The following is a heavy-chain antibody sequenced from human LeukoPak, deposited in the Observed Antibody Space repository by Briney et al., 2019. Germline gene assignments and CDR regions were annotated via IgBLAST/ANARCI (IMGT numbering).Heavy chain of an antibody. CDR3: AGAGLEMATRSFAYAFDI. CDR2: INPNSGGT. J-gene: IGHJ3*02. CDR1: GYTFTGYY. D-gene: IGHD5-24*01. Sequence: GASVKVSCKASGYTFTGYYMHWVRQAPGQGLEWMGRINPNSGGTNYAQKFQGRVTMTRDTSISTAYMELSRLRSDDTAVYYCAGAGLEMATRSFAYAFDIWGQGTMVTVSS. V-gene: IGHV1-2*06.